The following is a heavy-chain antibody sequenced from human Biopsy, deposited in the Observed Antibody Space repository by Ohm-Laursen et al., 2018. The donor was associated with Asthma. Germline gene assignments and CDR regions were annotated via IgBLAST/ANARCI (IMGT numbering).Heavy chain of an antibody. Sequence: SVKVSCKSLGGTFDTYVIGWVRQAPGQGLEWMGGINSVFGTTTYPQKFQDRVTITAGDSTSTVYMELSSLRSEDTAVYYCARKAGSCISRTCYSLDFWGQGTLVTVSS. CDR2: INSVFGTT. CDR1: GGTFDTYV. V-gene: IGHV1-69*13. D-gene: IGHD2-2*01. J-gene: IGHJ4*02. CDR3: ARKAGSCISRTCYSLDF.